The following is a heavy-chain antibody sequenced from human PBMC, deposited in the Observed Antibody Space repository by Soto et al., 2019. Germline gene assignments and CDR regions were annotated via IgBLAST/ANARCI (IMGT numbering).Heavy chain of an antibody. CDR3: ARWIRDRSGWDFDY. D-gene: IGHD6-19*01. V-gene: IGHV1-69*06. CDR1: GDTFSSSA. CDR2: LIPMFGTA. Sequence: QVQLVQSGAEVKEPGSSVKVSCKASGDTFSSSAISWVRQAPGQGLEWMGGLIPMFGTANYAQKIQGRGMITADNSTSTVYMELTSLRSEDTAVYDCARWIRDRSGWDFDYWGQGTLVTVSS. J-gene: IGHJ4*02.